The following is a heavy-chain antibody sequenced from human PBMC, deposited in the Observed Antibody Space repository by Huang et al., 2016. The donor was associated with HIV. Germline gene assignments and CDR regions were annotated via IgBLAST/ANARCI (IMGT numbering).Heavy chain of an antibody. CDR1: GFTFSSYA. J-gene: IGHJ4*02. CDR3: ARGSRSNGVSSFDY. CDR2: ISDDGSNK. V-gene: IGHV3-30-3*01. D-gene: IGHD2-8*01. Sequence: QVQLVESGGGVVQPGRSLRLSWAASGFTFSSYARHWVRQAPGKGLEWVAVISDDGSNKYYADSVKGRFTISRDNSKNTLYLQMNSLRAEDTAVYYCARGSRSNGVSSFDYWGQGTLVTVSS.